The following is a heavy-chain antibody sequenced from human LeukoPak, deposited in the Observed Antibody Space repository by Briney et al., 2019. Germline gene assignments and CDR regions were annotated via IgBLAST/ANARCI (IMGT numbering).Heavy chain of an antibody. Sequence: PSETLSLTCTVSGGSISSYYWSWIRQPAGKGLEWIGRINTSGSTNYNPSLKSRVTMSVDTSKNQFSLKLSSVTAADTAVYYCARVGRVRIGVAFDIWGQGTMVTVSS. D-gene: IGHD3-10*01. V-gene: IGHV4-4*07. CDR1: GGSISSYY. CDR3: ARVGRVRIGVAFDI. CDR2: INTSGST. J-gene: IGHJ3*02.